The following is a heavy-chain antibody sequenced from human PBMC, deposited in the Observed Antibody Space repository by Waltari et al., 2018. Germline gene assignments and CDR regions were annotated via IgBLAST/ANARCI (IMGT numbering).Heavy chain of an antibody. CDR1: GFPPRTSGMC. J-gene: IGHJ5*02. CDR2: IDWDDDK. V-gene: IGHV2-70*01. Sequence: QVTLRESGPALVKPTQTLTLTCTFSGFPPRTSGMCVSWTRQPPGKALGWLALIDWDDDKYYSTSLKTRLTISKDTSKNQVVLTMTNMDPVDTATYYCARIRGDWFDPWGQGTLVTVSS. CDR3: ARIRGDWFDP.